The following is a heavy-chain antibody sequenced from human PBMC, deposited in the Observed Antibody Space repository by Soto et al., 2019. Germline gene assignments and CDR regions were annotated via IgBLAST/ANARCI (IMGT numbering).Heavy chain of an antibody. J-gene: IGHJ3*02. CDR1: GFTFSNAW. CDR3: TTYYYGSGSYYNVIRAFDI. V-gene: IGHV3-15*01. CDR2: IKSKTDGGTT. D-gene: IGHD3-10*01. Sequence: PGGSLRLSCAASGFTFSNAWMSWVRQAPGKGLEWVGRIKSKTDGGTTDYAAPVKGRFTISRDDSKNTLYLQMNSLKTEDTAVYYCTTYYYGSGSYYNVIRAFDIWGQGTMVTVSS.